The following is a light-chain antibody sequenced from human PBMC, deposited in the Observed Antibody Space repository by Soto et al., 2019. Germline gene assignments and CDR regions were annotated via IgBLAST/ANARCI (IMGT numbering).Light chain of an antibody. J-gene: IGKJ2*01. CDR3: QQSYSSPYT. CDR1: HSISTY. CDR2: TTS. V-gene: IGKV1-39*01. Sequence: DIQLTQSLSSLSASVGDRVTITCRASHSISTYLNWYQQKPGKAPSLLIYTTSSLQSGVPSRFSGSGSGTDFTLTIGGLQPADFAIYYCQQSYSSPYTFGLGTKVQIK.